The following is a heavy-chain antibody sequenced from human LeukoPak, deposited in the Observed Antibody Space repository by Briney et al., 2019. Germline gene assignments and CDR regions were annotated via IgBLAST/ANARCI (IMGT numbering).Heavy chain of an antibody. Sequence: PGGSLRLSCAASGFTFSSYAMSWVRQAPGKGLEWVSAISGSGGSTYYADSVKGRFTISRDNSKNTLYLQMNSLRAEDTAVYYCAKDRTMYSSSSNFDYRGQGTLVTVSS. V-gene: IGHV3-23*01. CDR3: AKDRTMYSSSSNFDY. CDR1: GFTFSSYA. CDR2: ISGSGGST. J-gene: IGHJ4*02. D-gene: IGHD6-13*01.